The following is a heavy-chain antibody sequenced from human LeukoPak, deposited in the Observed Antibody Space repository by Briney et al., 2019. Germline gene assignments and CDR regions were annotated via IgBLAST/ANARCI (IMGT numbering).Heavy chain of an antibody. D-gene: IGHD4-11*01. CDR2: IWCDGNNK. CDR3: VRGGYTNYGIDY. Sequence: GGSLRLSCAASGFTFSSYGMHWVRQAPGKGLEWVAVIWCDGNNKYYAGSVKGRFTISRDSSKNTLDLQMNSRRAEDTAVYYCVRGGYTNYGIDYWGQGTLVTVSS. CDR1: GFTFSSYG. V-gene: IGHV3-33*01. J-gene: IGHJ4*02.